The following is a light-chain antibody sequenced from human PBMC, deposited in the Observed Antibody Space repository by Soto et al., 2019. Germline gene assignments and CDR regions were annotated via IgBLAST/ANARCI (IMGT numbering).Light chain of an antibody. Sequence: QSALTPPASVSGYPGQSITIACTGTSRDVGGYNYVSWYQQHPGKAPKLMIYEVTNRPSGVSNRFSGSKSGNTASLTISGLQAEHEAHYYCSSYTSRSTLVFGTGTQVTVL. CDR2: EVT. V-gene: IGLV2-14*01. J-gene: IGLJ1*01. CDR1: SRDVGGYNY. CDR3: SSYTSRSTLV.